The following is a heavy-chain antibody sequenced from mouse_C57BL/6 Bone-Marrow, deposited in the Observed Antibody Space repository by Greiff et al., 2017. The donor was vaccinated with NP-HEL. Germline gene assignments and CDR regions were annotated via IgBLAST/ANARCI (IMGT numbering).Heavy chain of an antibody. CDR2: IYPRSGNT. J-gene: IGHJ2*01. CDR1: GYTFTSYG. Sequence: VKLQQSGAELARPGASVKLSCKASGYTFTSYGISWVKQRTGQGLEWIGEIYPRSGNTYYNEKFKGKATLTADKSSSTAYMELRSLTSEDSAVYFCARPGREYYFDYWGQGTTLTVSS. V-gene: IGHV1-81*01. CDR3: ARPGREYYFDY.